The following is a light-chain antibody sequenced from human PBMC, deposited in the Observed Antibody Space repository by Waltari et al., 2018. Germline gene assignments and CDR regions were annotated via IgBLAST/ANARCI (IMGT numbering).Light chain of an antibody. CDR2: KAS. J-gene: IGKJ4*01. Sequence: DIQMTQSPSTLSASVGDRITITCRASQCISSWLAWYQKKPGKAPNFLIYKASSLESGVPSRFSGSGSGTEFTLTISSLQPDDFATYYCQQYNTYPLTFGGGTKVEIK. V-gene: IGKV1-5*03. CDR1: QCISSW. CDR3: QQYNTYPLT.